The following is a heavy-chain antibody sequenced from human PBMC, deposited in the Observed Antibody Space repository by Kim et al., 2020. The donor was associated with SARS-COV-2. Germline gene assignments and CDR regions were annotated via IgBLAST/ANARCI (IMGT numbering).Heavy chain of an antibody. V-gene: IGHV4-39*01. CDR2: SHYSGTT. Sequence: SETLSLTCTVSCGSLSSTNYYWGWIRQPPGKGLEWIENSHYSGTTHYNPSLRSRVSTSVDTYKNQFSLNLSSVTAADSAVYYCATRGPGIGWSFDYWSQGTLVTVSS. J-gene: IGHJ4*02. CDR1: CGSLSSTNYY. D-gene: IGHD6-19*01. CDR3: ATRGPGIGWSFDY.